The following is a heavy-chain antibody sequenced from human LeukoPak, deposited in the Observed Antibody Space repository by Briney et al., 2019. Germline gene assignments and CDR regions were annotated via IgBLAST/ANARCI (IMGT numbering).Heavy chain of an antibody. CDR2: IIPIFGTA. J-gene: IGHJ6*02. V-gene: IGHV1-69*13. Sequence: SVKVSCKASGGTFSSYAISWVRQAPGQGLEWMGGIIPIFGTANYAQKFQGRVTVTADESTSTAYMELSSLRSEDTAVYYCARKVRGVYYYGMDVWGQGTTVTVSS. CDR3: ARKVRGVYYYGMDV. D-gene: IGHD3-10*01. CDR1: GGTFSSYA.